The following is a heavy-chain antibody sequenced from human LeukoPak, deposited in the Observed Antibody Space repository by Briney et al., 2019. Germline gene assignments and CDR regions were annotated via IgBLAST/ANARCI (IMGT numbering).Heavy chain of an antibody. CDR3: ARGDMASIRFDY. D-gene: IGHD5-24*01. CDR1: GGSISDYY. V-gene: IGHV4-59*01. CDR2: VYYSGSI. J-gene: IGHJ4*02. Sequence: PSETLSLTCTVSGGSISDYYWSWIRQPPGKGLEWIGYVYYSGSINYNPSLKSRVTISADTSKNKFSLKLSSVTAADTAVYYCARGDMASIRFDYWGLGALVTVSS.